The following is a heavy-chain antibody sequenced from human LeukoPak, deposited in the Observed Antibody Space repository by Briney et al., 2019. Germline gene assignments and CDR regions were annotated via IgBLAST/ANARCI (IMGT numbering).Heavy chain of an antibody. V-gene: IGHV3-66*01. CDR3: ARDSTVTVN. Sequence: GGSLRLSCAASGFTFSSYAMSWVRQAPGKGLEWVSVIYSGGSTYYADSVKGRFTISRDNSKNTLYLQMNSLRAEDTAVYYCARDSTVTVNWGQGTLVTVSS. J-gene: IGHJ4*02. D-gene: IGHD4-17*01. CDR2: IYSGGST. CDR1: GFTFSSYA.